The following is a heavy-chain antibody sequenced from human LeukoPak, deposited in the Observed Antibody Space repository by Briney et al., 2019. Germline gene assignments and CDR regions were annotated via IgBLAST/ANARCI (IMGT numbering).Heavy chain of an antibody. Sequence: SMKVSCKASGGTFSSYAISWVRQAPGQGPEWMGRIIPIFGTANYAQKFQGRVTITTDESTSTAYMELSSLRSEDTAVYYCARDSQIAAMAPYYFDYWGQGTLVTVSS. J-gene: IGHJ4*02. CDR3: ARDSQIAAMAPYYFDY. D-gene: IGHD5-18*01. CDR1: GGTFSSYA. CDR2: IIPIFGTA. V-gene: IGHV1-69*05.